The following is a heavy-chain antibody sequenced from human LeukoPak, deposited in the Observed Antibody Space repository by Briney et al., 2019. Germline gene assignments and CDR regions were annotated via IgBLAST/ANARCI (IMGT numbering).Heavy chain of an antibody. J-gene: IGHJ4*02. V-gene: IGHV4-59*01. Sequence: PSETLSLTCTVSGGSINTYYWNWIRQPPGKRLEWIGFISHSGTTNYNPSLKSRVTMSVDTSKNQFTLNLSSVTAADTAVYYYARVWGGYSGSDYWGQGTLVTVSS. CDR3: ARVWGGYSGSDY. D-gene: IGHD5-12*01. CDR1: GGSINTYY. CDR2: ISHSGTT.